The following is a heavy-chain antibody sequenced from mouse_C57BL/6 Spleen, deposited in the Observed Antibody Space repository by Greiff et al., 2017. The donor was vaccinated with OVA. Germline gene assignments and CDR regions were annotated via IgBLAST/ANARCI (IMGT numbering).Heavy chain of an antibody. CDR2: IAPSDSDT. V-gene: IGHV1-69*01. CDR1: GYTFTSYW. Sequence: QVQLQPPGAELVMPGASVKLSCKASGYTFTSYWMHWVKQRPGPGLECIGEIAPSDSDTNYTQKFKGKSTLTVDKSSSTADMQISSLTSEDAAVYYCARALDSSDFLFAYWGQGTLVTVSA. J-gene: IGHJ3*01. CDR3: ARALDSSDFLFAY. D-gene: IGHD3-2*02.